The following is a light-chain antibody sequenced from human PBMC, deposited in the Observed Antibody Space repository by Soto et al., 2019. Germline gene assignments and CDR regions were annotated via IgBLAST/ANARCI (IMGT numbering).Light chain of an antibody. CDR3: QQYSDWPYT. Sequence: EIVMTQSPATLSVSPGERATLSCRASQSVSSNLAWYQQKPGQAPRLLIYGASIKPTGIPARFSGSGSGTEFTLTISSLQSEDFAVYYCQQYSDWPYTFGQGTKLEIK. CDR1: QSVSSN. J-gene: IGKJ2*01. V-gene: IGKV3-15*01. CDR2: GAS.